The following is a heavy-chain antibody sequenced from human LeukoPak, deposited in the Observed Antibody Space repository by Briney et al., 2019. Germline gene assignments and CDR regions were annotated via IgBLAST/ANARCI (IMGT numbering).Heavy chain of an antibody. CDR3: ARDANYYDSSGYSWKYFDY. D-gene: IGHD3-22*01. CDR2: IWYDGNKK. CDR1: GFTFSSFG. V-gene: IGHV3-33*01. J-gene: IGHJ4*02. Sequence: GGSLRLSCAASGFTFSSFGMHWVRQAPGKGLEWVAAIWYDGNKKYYADSVKGRTTISRDNSMNTLYLQMNSLSAEDTAVYYCARDANYYDSSGYSWKYFDYWGQGTLVTVSS.